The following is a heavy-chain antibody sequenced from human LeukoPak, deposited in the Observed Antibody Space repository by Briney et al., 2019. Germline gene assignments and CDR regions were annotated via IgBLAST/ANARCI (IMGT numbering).Heavy chain of an antibody. J-gene: IGHJ4*02. D-gene: IGHD2-2*01. Sequence: ASVKVSCKASGYTFTGYYMRWVRQAPGQGLEWMGWINPNSGGTNYAQKFQGRVTMTRDTSISTAYMELSRLRSDDTAVYYCARDGEYGSTSCFDYWGQGTLVTVSS. V-gene: IGHV1-2*02. CDR3: ARDGEYGSTSCFDY. CDR2: INPNSGGT. CDR1: GYTFTGYY.